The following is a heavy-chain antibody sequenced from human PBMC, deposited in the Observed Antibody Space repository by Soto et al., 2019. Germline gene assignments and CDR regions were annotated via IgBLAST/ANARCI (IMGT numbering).Heavy chain of an antibody. J-gene: IGHJ6*02. CDR2: MNPNSGNT. Sequence: CKASGYTFTSYDINWVRQATGQGLEWMGWMNPNSGNTGYAQKFQGRVTMTRNTSISTAYMELSSLRSEDTAVYYCARRNRYDFWNGSTQDVWGQGTTVTVSS. CDR1: GYTFTSYD. D-gene: IGHD3-3*01. CDR3: ARRNRYDFWNGSTQDV. V-gene: IGHV1-8*01.